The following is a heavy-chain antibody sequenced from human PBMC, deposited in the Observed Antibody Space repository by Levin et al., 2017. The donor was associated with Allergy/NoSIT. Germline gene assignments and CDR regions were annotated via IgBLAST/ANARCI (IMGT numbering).Heavy chain of an antibody. Sequence: LSLTCAASGFTFSSYWMTWVRQAPGKGLEWVANIKQEGIDKYYVDSVKGRFTISRDNAKNSLYLQMSSLRAEDTAVYFCARVPYSYGMDVWGQGTTVTVSS. V-gene: IGHV3-7*01. CDR1: GFTFSSYW. CDR2: IKQEGIDK. CDR3: ARVPYSYGMDV. J-gene: IGHJ6*02.